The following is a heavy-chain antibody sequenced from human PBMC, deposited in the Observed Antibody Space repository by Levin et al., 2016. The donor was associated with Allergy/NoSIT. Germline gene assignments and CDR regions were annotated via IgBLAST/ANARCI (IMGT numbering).Heavy chain of an antibody. Sequence: SETLSLTCTVSGVSINSGGYSWNWIRQPPGKGLEWIGYIYHSGTTYYNPSLESRVTISVDRSKNQFSLKLSSVTAADTAVYYCAGDLGMDIDFWGQGTLVTVSS. V-gene: IGHV4-30-2*01. D-gene: IGHD5-24*01. CDR2: IYHSGTT. CDR3: AGDLGMDIDF. J-gene: IGHJ4*02. CDR1: GVSINSGGYS.